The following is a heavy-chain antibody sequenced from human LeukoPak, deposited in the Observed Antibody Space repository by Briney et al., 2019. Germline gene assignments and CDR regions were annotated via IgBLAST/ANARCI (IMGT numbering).Heavy chain of an antibody. V-gene: IGHV3-66*01. J-gene: IGHJ4*02. CDR1: GFTVGSNY. Sequence: GGSLRLSCAASGFTVGSNYMSWVRQAPGKGLEWVSVIYSGGSTYYADSVKGRFTISRDNSKNTLYLQMNSLRAEDTAVYYCTTYGYCSGGSCYGAGLDYWGQGTLVTVCS. CDR2: IYSGGST. D-gene: IGHD2-15*01. CDR3: TTYGYCSGGSCYGAGLDY.